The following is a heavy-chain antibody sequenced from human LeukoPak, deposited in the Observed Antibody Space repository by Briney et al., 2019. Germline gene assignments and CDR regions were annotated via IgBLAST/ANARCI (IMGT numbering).Heavy chain of an antibody. V-gene: IGHV4-59*12. CDR3: ARDSGTTGEVKFDP. Sequence: SETLSLTCTVCGDSMSSFYWSWIRQPPGKGLEWIGYIYYSGSTEYNPSLKSRVTISVDLSKNQFSLKLSSVTAADTAVYYCARDSGTTGEVKFDPWGQGALVTVSS. D-gene: IGHD3-10*01. CDR2: IYYSGST. J-gene: IGHJ5*02. CDR1: GDSMSSFY.